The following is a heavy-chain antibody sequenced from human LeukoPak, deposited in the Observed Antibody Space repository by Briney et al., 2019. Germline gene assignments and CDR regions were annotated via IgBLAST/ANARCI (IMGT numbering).Heavy chain of an antibody. D-gene: IGHD3-10*01. V-gene: IGHV1-46*01. CDR3: ASLFTMVRGVFDY. CDR2: INPSGGST. Sequence: ASVKVSCKASGYTFTSYYMHWVRQAPGQGLEWMGIINPSGGSTSYAQKFQGRVTVTTDESTSTAYMELSSLRSEDTAVYYCASLFTMVRGVFDYWGQGTLVTVSS. CDR1: GYTFTSYY. J-gene: IGHJ4*02.